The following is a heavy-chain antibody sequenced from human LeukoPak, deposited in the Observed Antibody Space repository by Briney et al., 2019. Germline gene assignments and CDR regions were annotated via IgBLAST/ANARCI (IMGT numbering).Heavy chain of an antibody. CDR2: IKEDGTRK. V-gene: IGHV3-7*03. CDR3: AKVPAVYTQLYYFDY. Sequence: GGSLRLSCAASGFTFSSYGMHWVRQAPGKGLEWVANIKEDGTRKNYMDSVKGRFTISRDNAKNSLYLQMSGLRAEDTALYYCAKVPAVYTQLYYFDYWGQGTLVTVSS. J-gene: IGHJ4*02. D-gene: IGHD1-1*01. CDR1: GFTFSSYG.